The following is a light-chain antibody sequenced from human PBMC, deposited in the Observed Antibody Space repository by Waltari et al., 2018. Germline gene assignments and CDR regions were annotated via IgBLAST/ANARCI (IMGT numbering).Light chain of an antibody. V-gene: IGLV3-25*03. CDR2: KDS. CDR3: QSADSSGTYVV. J-gene: IGLJ2*01. CDR1: ALQKQY. Sequence: SYELTQPPSVSVSPGQTARITCSGDALQKQYAYWYQQKPGQAPVLVIYKDSERPPGIPERFSGSSSWTTVTFTISGVQAEDEADYYCQSADSSGTYVVFGGGTKLTVL.